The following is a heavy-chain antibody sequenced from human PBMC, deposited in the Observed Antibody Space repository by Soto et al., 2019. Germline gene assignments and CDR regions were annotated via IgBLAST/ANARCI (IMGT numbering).Heavy chain of an antibody. V-gene: IGHV4-4*02. CDR2: IYHSGST. Sequence: PSDTLSLTCAVSGGSISSSNWWSWVRQPPGKGLEWIGEIYHSGSTNYNPSLKSRVTISVDKSKNQFSLKLSSVTAADTAVYYCARDTAAAGYNWFDPWGQGTLVTVSS. CDR1: GGSISSSNW. CDR3: ARDTAAAGYNWFDP. D-gene: IGHD6-13*01. J-gene: IGHJ5*02.